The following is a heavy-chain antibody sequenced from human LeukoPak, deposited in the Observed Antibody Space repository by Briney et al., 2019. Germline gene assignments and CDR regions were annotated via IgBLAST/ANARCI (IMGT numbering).Heavy chain of an antibody. CDR2: ITGSGAGT. CDR1: GFTFSSYA. V-gene: IGHV3-23*01. D-gene: IGHD3-22*01. CDR3: GKDRPNYYDSSGHYYRRNGDY. Sequence: GGSLRLSCAASGFTFSSYAMSWVRQAPGKGLEWVSSITGSGAGTYYADSAKGRFTISRDHSENTLYLQMNSLRAEDTAVYYCGKDRPNYYDSSGHYYRRNGDYWGQGTQVTVSS. J-gene: IGHJ4*02.